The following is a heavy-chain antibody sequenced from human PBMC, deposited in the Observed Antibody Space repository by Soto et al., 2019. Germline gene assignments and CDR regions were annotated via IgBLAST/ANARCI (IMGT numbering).Heavy chain of an antibody. CDR3: ARDAVAGQGDY. CDR2: INAGNGNT. V-gene: IGHV1-3*01. Sequence: QVQLVQSGAEVKKPGASVKVSCKASGYTFTSYAMHWVRQAPGQRLEWMGWINAGNGNTKSSQKFQGRVTITRDTSASTAYMELSSLRAEDTAVYYCARDAVAGQGDYWGQGTLVTVSS. D-gene: IGHD6-19*01. J-gene: IGHJ4*02. CDR1: GYTFTSYA.